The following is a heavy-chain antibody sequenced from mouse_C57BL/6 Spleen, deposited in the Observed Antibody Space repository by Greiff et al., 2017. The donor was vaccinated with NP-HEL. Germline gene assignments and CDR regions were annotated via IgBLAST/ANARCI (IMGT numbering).Heavy chain of an antibody. CDR1: GYTFTSYW. V-gene: IGHV1-69*01. CDR2: IDPSDSYT. CDR3: AKGYFDV. J-gene: IGHJ1*03. Sequence: QVQLQQPGAELVMPGASVKLSCKASGYTFTSYWMHLVKQRPGQGLEWIGEIDPSDSYTNYNQKFKGKSTLTVDKSSSTAYMQLSSLTSEDSAVYYCAKGYFDVWGTGTTVTVSS.